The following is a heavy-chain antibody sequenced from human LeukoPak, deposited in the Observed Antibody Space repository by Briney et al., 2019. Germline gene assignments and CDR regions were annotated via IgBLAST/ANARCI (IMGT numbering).Heavy chain of an antibody. CDR2: FDPEDGEDGET. J-gene: IGHJ4*02. Sequence: GASVNVSCKVSVYSLIEVAMHWVRQAPGKGLEWVGSFDPEDGEDGETHYAQKFQGRVTMTEDASTDTAYMELTRLSSEDTALYYCAMTDRYAGRPFDYWGQGTLVTVSS. CDR3: AMTDRYAGRPFDY. D-gene: IGHD3-9*01. CDR1: VYSLIEVA. V-gene: IGHV1-24*01.